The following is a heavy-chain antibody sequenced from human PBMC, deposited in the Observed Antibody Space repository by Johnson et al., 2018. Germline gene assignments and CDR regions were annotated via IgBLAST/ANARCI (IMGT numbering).Heavy chain of an antibody. CDR2: INSDGSST. Sequence: EVQLVETGGGLVKPGGSLRLSCAASGFTFSSYWMHWVRQAPGKGLVWVSRINSDGSSTSYADSVKGRFTISRDNAKNTLYLRMNSLRAEDTAVYYCARGPGLATLAYYYYMDVWGKVTTVTVSS. D-gene: IGHD6-19*01. CDR1: GFTFSSYW. V-gene: IGHV3-74*02. CDR3: ARGPGLATLAYYYYMDV. J-gene: IGHJ6*03.